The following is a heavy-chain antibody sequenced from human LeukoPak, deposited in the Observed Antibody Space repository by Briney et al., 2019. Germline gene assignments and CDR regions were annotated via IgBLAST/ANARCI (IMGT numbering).Heavy chain of an antibody. V-gene: IGHV3-30*18. CDR2: ISYDGSNK. D-gene: IGHD1-26*01. CDR3: AKLGGSYHDY. CDR1: GFTFSSYG. J-gene: IGHJ4*02. Sequence: GGSLRLSCAASGFTFSSYGMHWVRQAPGKGLEWVAVISYDGSNKYYADSVKGRFTISRDNSKNTLYLQMNSLRAEDTAVYYCAKLGGSYHDYWGQGTLVTVSS.